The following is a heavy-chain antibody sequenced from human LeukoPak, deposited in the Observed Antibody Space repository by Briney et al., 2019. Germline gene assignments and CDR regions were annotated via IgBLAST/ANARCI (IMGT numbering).Heavy chain of an antibody. D-gene: IGHD3-10*01. J-gene: IGHJ5*02. Sequence: PGGSLRLSCAASGFAFSSYAIRWVRQAPGKGLEWVSSICSGGGRTYYADSVKGRFTISRDNSKNTLYLQMDSLRAEDTAVDYCAKAPNYYGSGSYYNNWFDPWGQGTLVTVSS. CDR3: AKAPNYYGSGSYYNNWFDP. CDR1: GFAFSSYA. V-gene: IGHV3-23*01. CDR2: ICSGGGRT.